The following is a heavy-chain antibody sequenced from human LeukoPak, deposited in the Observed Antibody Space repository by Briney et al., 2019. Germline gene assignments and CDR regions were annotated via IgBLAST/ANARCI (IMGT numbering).Heavy chain of an antibody. CDR3: ARDRLWGEDDAFDI. CDR2: ISAYNGNT. J-gene: IGHJ3*02. Sequence: GASVKVSCKASGFTFTSSAMQWVRQARGQRLEWMGWISAYNGNTDYAQKLQGRVTMTTDTSTSTAYMELRSLRSDDTAVYYCARDRLWGEDDAFDIWGQGTMVTVSS. V-gene: IGHV1-18*01. CDR1: GFTFTSSA. D-gene: IGHD3-16*01.